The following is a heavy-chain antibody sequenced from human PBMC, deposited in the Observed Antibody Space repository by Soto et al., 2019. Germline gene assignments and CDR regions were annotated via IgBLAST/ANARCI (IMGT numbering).Heavy chain of an antibody. CDR3: AMVRGVIIDWFDH. Sequence: ASVKVSCRASGYTFTSCGMSWVRQAPGQGLEWMGWISAYNGNKKYEQKIQGRVTMTTDKSTSTDYMEPRSMRSEDTAVYYCAMVRGVIIDWFDHWGQGTLVTVSS. D-gene: IGHD3-10*01. J-gene: IGHJ5*02. CDR1: GYTFTSCG. V-gene: IGHV1-18*01. CDR2: ISAYNGNK.